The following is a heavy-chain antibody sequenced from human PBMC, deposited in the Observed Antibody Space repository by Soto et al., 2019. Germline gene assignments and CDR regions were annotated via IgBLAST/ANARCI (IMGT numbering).Heavy chain of an antibody. V-gene: IGHV3-7*01. D-gene: IGHD3-9*01. CDR3: VRDRGNFDWPPLGYFDN. J-gene: IGHJ4*01. Sequence: GGSLRLSCAASGFTFRSYWMSWVRQAPGKGLEWVANIKQDGTEKYYVDSVRGRFTISRDNAKNSLYLQMNNLRAEDTAVYYCVRDRGNFDWPPLGYFDNWGQGIVVPVSS. CDR2: IKQDGTEK. CDR1: GFTFRSYW.